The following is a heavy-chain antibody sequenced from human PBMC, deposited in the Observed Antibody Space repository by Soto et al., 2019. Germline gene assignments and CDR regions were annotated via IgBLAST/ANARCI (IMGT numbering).Heavy chain of an antibody. CDR2: IYYSGST. D-gene: IGHD2-15*01. V-gene: IGHV4-30-4*01. J-gene: IGHJ4*02. CDR3: ARDVVPHPYYFDY. CDR1: GGSISSGDYY. Sequence: SETLSLTCTVSGGSISSGDYYWSWIRQPPGKGLEWIGYIYYSGSTYYNPSLKSRVTISVDTSKNQFSLKLSSVTAADTAVYYCARDVVPHPYYFDYWGQGTLVTVSS.